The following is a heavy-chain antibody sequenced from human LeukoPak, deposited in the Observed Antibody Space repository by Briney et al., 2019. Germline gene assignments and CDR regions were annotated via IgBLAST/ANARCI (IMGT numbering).Heavy chain of an antibody. CDR2: MHYRGTT. V-gene: IGHV4-39*01. Sequence: AETLSLTCTVSGVTISSSNNFWGWHRPPPGMGLEGIRSMHYRGTTYDNPSLKSRIIISVNTTKNQYSLMLSSMPAAATAVYYCARHEEEDGYNAKTFDFWGQGTLVTVSS. J-gene: IGHJ4*02. CDR3: ARHEEEDGYNAKTFDF. D-gene: IGHD5-24*01. CDR1: GVTISSSNNF.